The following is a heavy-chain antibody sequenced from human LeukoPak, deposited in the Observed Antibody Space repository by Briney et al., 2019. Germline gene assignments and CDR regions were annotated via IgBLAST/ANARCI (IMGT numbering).Heavy chain of an antibody. CDR1: GFTFSSYA. D-gene: IGHD3-16*01. Sequence: GGSLRLSCAASGFTFSSYAMHWVRQAPGKGLEWVAVISYDGSNKYYADSVKGRFTISRDNSKNTLYLQMNSLRAEDTAVYYCARDSVLDYVLGGLGDWGQGTLVTVSS. CDR3: ARDSVLDYVLGGLGD. CDR2: ISYDGSNK. J-gene: IGHJ4*02. V-gene: IGHV3-30-3*01.